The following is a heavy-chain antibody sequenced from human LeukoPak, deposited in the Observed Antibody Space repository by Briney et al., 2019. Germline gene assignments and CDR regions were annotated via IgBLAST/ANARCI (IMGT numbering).Heavy chain of an antibody. CDR3: ARQHSDDSSGYYFAY. Sequence: SETLSLTCTVSGGSISSSSYYWGWIRQPPGKGLEWIGSIYYSGSTYYNPSLKSRVTISVDTSKNQFSLKLSSVTAADTAVYYCARQHSDDSSGYYFAYWGQGTLVTVSS. V-gene: IGHV4-39*01. CDR2: IYYSGST. CDR1: GGSISSSSYY. D-gene: IGHD3-22*01. J-gene: IGHJ4*02.